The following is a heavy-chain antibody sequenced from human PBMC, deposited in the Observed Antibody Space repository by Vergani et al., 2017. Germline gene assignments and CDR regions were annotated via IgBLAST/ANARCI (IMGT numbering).Heavy chain of an antibody. D-gene: IGHD2-2*01. CDR2: IYSGGST. J-gene: IGHJ6*02. V-gene: IGHV3-66*02. Sequence: EVQLVESGGGLVPPGRSLRLPCAASGFTVSSNYMSWVRQAPGKGLEWVSVIYSGGSTYYADSVKGRFTISKDNSKNTLYLQMNSLRAEDTAVYYCARAYCSSTSCHPYYYGMDVWGQGTTVTVSS. CDR3: ARAYCSSTSCHPYYYGMDV. CDR1: GFTVSSNY.